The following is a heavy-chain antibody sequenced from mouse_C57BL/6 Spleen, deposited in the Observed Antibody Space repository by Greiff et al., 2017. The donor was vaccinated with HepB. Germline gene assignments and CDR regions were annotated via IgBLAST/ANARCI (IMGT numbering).Heavy chain of an antibody. V-gene: IGHV1-81*01. Sequence: QVQLQQSGAELARPGASVKLSCKASGYTFTSYGISWVKQRTGQGLEWIGEIYPRSGNTYYNEKLKGKATLTADKSYSTAYMELHSLTSEDSAVYSCAREYYGRSPDPYWYFDVWGAGTTVSVYS. J-gene: IGHJ1*01. D-gene: IGHD1-1*01. CDR1: GYTFTSYG. CDR2: IYPRSGNT. CDR3: AREYYGRSPDPYWYFDV.